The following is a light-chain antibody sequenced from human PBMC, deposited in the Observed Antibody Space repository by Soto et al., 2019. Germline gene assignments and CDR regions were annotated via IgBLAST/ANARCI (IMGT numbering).Light chain of an antibody. CDR2: DVS. CDR1: SSDVGGYNY. CDR3: CSYAGSYTYV. Sequence: QSVLAQPRSVSGSPGQSVTISCTGTSSDVGGYNYVSWYQQHPGKAPKLMIYDVSQRPSGVPDRFSGSRSGNTPSLTISGLQAEDEADYYCCSYAGSYTYVFGAGTKVTVL. V-gene: IGLV2-11*01. J-gene: IGLJ1*01.